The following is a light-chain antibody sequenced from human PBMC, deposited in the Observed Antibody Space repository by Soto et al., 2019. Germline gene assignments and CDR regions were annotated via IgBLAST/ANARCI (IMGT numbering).Light chain of an antibody. Sequence: QSVLTQPPSVSGAPGQRVTISFTGTNSNIGSDYGVHWYQQFPGTAPKLLIYGNSNRPSGVPDRFSGSKSGTSASLAITGLQAEDEADYYCQSYDRSLRACVFGTGTKVTVL. CDR1: NSNIGSDYG. CDR2: GNS. J-gene: IGLJ1*01. CDR3: QSYDRSLRACV. V-gene: IGLV1-40*01.